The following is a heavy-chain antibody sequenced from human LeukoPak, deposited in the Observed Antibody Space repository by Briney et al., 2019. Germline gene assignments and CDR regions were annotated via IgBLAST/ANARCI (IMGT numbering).Heavy chain of an antibody. CDR3: ARGRDDYVWGSYRYTHDY. V-gene: IGHV4-34*01. J-gene: IGHJ4*02. CDR1: GGSFSGYY. D-gene: IGHD3-16*02. Sequence: SETLSLTCAVYGGSFSGYYWSWIRQPPGKGLEWIGEINHSGSTNYNPSLKSRVTISVDTSKNQFSLKPSSVTAADTAVYYCARGRDDYVWGSYRYTHDYWGQGTLVTVSS. CDR2: INHSGST.